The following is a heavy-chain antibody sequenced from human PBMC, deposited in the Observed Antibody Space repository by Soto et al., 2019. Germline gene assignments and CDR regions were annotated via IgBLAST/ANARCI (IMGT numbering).Heavy chain of an antibody. V-gene: IGHV4-59*08. J-gene: IGHJ4*02. Sequence: SETLSLTCTVSGGSISSYYWSWIRQPPGKGLEWIGYIYYSGSTNYNPSLKSRVTISVDTSKNQFSLKLSSVTAADTAVYYCARSDARMEYYFDYWGQGTLVTVSS. CDR3: ARSDARMEYYFDY. CDR1: GGSISSYY. CDR2: IYYSGST. D-gene: IGHD3-3*01.